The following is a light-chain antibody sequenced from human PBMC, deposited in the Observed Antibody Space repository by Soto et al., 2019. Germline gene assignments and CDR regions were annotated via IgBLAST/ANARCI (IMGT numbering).Light chain of an antibody. CDR1: ESIYINS. J-gene: IGKJ3*01. Sequence: EIVLPQSPGTLSLSPGESATLSCKASESIYINSFAWYYQKPGQPPRLLIYGASTRATGIPDRFSGSGSGTDFVLSIDRLEVEDSGIYYCQQYGASPFTSGPGTRVDIK. CDR3: QQYGASPFT. V-gene: IGKV3-20*01. CDR2: GAS.